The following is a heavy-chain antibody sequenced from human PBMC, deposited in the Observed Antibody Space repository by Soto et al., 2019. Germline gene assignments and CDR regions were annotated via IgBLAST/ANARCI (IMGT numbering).Heavy chain of an antibody. J-gene: IGHJ6*02. CDR3: GRSRSGYHWYAMVV. CDR1: GYTFTDYG. CDR2: ISPYNGKP. D-gene: IGHD4-17*01. Sequence: GASVKVSCKASGYTFTDYGIDWVGQAPGQGLEWMVCISPYNGKPYYTEKDQDRVSMTTDMSTSTASIEMRSLRSDDTAVYFCGRSRSGYHWYAMVVVGQGTTVPVSS. V-gene: IGHV1-18*04.